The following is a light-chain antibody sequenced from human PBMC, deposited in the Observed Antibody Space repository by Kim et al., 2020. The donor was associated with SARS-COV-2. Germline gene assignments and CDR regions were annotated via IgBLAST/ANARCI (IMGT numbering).Light chain of an antibody. Sequence: SYELTQPPSVSVSPGQTVTITCSGDKLGDKYAYWYQQKPGQSPLIVIYQDNEWPSGIPERFSGSNSGDTATLTISGAQAMDEADYYCQAWDTRSYVFGTGTKVTVL. J-gene: IGLJ1*01. CDR2: QDN. V-gene: IGLV3-1*01. CDR1: KLGDKY. CDR3: QAWDTRSYV.